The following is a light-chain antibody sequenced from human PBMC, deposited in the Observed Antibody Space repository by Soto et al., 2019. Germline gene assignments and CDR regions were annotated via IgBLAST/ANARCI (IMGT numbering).Light chain of an antibody. J-gene: IGLJ2*01. V-gene: IGLV1-47*02. Sequence: QSALTQPPSASGTPGQRVTISCSGSSSNIGSNYVYWYQQLPGTAPKLLIYSNNQRPSGVPDRFSGSKSGTSASLAISGLRSEDEADYYCAAWDDSHVAFGGGTQLTVL. CDR1: SSNIGSNY. CDR3: AAWDDSHVA. CDR2: SNN.